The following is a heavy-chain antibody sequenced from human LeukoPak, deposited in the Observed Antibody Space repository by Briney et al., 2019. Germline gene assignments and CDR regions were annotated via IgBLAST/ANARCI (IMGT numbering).Heavy chain of an antibody. CDR3: ARTSSGSYYPLDY. D-gene: IGHD3-10*01. CDR1: GFTFSSYS. Sequence: GGPLRLSCAASGFTFSSYSMNWVRQAPGKGLEWVSSISSSSSYIYYADSVKGRFTISRDNAKNSLYLQMNSLRAEDTAVYYCARTSSGSYYPLDYWGQGTLVTVSS. CDR2: ISSSSSYI. J-gene: IGHJ4*02. V-gene: IGHV3-21*01.